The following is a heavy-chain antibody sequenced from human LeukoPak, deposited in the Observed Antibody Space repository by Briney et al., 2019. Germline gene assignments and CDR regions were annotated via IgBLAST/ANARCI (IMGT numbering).Heavy chain of an antibody. J-gene: IGHJ6*03. CDR2: ISASGGST. CDR1: GFTLSSYA. V-gene: IGHV3-23*01. D-gene: IGHD3-10*01. Sequence: QSGGSLRLSCAASGFTLSSYAMSWVRQAPGKGLEWVSSISASGGSTNYADSVKGRFTISRDNSKNTVYLQMNSLSAEDTAVYYCAKVMKGSERLTMVRGVIIKTAGLYYMDVWGKGTTITVSS. CDR3: AKVMKGSERLTMVRGVIIKTAGLYYMDV.